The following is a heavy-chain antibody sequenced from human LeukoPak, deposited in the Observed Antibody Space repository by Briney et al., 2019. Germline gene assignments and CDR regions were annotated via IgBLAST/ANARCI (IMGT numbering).Heavy chain of an antibody. CDR1: GYTFTSYG. CDR3: ARQNPDYYDSSGYTY. D-gene: IGHD3-22*01. CDR2: ISAYSGNT. J-gene: IGHJ4*02. Sequence: GASVKVSCKASGYTFTSYGISWVRQAPGQGLEWMGWISAYSGNTNYAQKLQGRVTMTTDTSTSTAYMELRSLRSDDTAVYYCARQNPDYYDSSGYTYWGQGTLVTVSS. V-gene: IGHV1-18*01.